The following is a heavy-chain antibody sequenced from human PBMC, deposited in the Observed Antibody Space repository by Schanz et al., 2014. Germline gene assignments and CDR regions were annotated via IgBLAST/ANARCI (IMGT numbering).Heavy chain of an antibody. Sequence: QVQLVQSGAEVKKPGSSVKVSCKASGGTFSTYTISWVRQAPGQGLEWMGRIIPILGIANYAQKFQGRVTIPADTSTFTAYMDVTCLCSEDTAVYFFASSVAAYSISWDFDYWGLLTLVTVSS. V-gene: IGHV1-69*02. CDR1: GGTFSTYT. D-gene: IGHD6-13*01. CDR2: IIPILGIA. CDR3: ASSVAAYSISWDFDY. J-gene: IGHJ4*01.